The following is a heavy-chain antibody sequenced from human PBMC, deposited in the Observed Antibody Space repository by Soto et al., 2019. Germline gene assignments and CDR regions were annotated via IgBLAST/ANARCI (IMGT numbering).Heavy chain of an antibody. Sequence: PSETLSLTCTVSGGSISGGGYYWSWICQHPGKGLEWIGYIYYSGSTYYNPSLKSRVTISVDTSKNQFSLKLSSVTAADTAVYYCARGQTIIEAPTIDYWGQGTLVTVSS. J-gene: IGHJ4*02. V-gene: IGHV4-31*03. CDR2: IYYSGST. CDR3: ARGQTIIEAPTIDY. D-gene: IGHD6-13*01. CDR1: GGSISGGGYY.